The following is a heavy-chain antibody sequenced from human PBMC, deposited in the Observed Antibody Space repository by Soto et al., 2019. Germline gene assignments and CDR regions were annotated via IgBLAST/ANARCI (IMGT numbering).Heavy chain of an antibody. CDR1: GFTFSTFW. CDR3: ARDFEY. V-gene: IGHV3-74*01. J-gene: IGHJ4*02. CDR2: INSDGSST. Sequence: EVQLVESGGGLVQPGGSLRLSCEASGFTFSTFWMHWVRQAPGKGLVWVSRINSDGSSTNYADSVKGRVTISRDKANNTLYLQLNSLRPEDTAVYYCARDFEYWCQGTLVTVSS.